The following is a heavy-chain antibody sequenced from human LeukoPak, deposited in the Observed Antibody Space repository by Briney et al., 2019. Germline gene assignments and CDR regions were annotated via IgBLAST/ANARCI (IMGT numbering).Heavy chain of an antibody. CDR1: GYTFTSHG. CDR3: ARNSISGYAIEN. CDR2: LSTHNGDT. V-gene: IGHV1-18*01. D-gene: IGHD2-8*01. J-gene: IGHJ4*02. Sequence: ASVKVSCKASGYTFTSHGISWVRQAPGQGLEWMGWLSTHNGDTNHAQEFQGRVTMTTDTSTSTAYMELRSLRSDDTAAYYCARNSISGYAIENWGQGTLVTVSS.